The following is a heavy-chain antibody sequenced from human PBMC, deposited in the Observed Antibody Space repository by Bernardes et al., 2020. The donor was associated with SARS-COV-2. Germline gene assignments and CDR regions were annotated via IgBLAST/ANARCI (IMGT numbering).Heavy chain of an antibody. CDR1: GFTFSDYY. D-gene: IGHD5-12*01. CDR2: ISDSGSII. V-gene: IGHV3-11*01. CDR3: ARSGVSGYAPSYHYYGMDV. Sequence: GGSLRLSCAASGFTFSDYYMSWIRQAPGKGLEWVSYISDSGSIIYYADSVKGRLTISRDNAKNSLYLQMNSLRGEDTAVYYCARSGVSGYAPSYHYYGMDVWGQGTTVTVSS. J-gene: IGHJ6*02.